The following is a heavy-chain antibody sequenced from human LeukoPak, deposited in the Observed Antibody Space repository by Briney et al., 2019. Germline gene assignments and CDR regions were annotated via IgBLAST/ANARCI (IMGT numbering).Heavy chain of an antibody. CDR1: GGSISSGSYY. CDR2: IYTSGST. CDR3: ARYGGPTYYDFWSGYSQDGYYFDY. J-gene: IGHJ4*02. D-gene: IGHD3-3*01. Sequence: SETLSLTCTVSGGSISSGSYYWSWIRQPAGKGLEWIGRIYTSGSTNYNPSLKSRVTISVDTSKNQFSLKLSSVTAADTAVYYCARYGGPTYYDFWSGYSQDGYYFDYWGQGTLVTVSS. V-gene: IGHV4-61*02.